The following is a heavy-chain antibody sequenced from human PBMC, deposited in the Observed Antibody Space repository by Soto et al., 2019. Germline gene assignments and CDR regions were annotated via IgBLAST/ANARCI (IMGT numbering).Heavy chain of an antibody. CDR3: AKDLYYYDSSGYYRMGDFQH. CDR1: GFTFSSYA. Sequence: GGSLRLSCAASGFTFSSYAMSWVRQAPGKGLEWVSAISGSGGSTYYADSVKGRFTISRDNSKNTLDLQMNSLRAEDTAVYYCAKDLYYYDSSGYYRMGDFQHWGQGTLVTVSS. V-gene: IGHV3-23*01. CDR2: ISGSGGST. D-gene: IGHD3-22*01. J-gene: IGHJ1*01.